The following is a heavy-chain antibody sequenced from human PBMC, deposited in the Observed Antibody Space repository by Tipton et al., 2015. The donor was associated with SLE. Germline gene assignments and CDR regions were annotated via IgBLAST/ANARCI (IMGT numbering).Heavy chain of an antibody. V-gene: IGHV3-23*01. Sequence: GSLRLSCGASGFTFSSFAMNWVRQAPGKGLEWVSGISGSGTSYSADSVKGRFTVSRDNSKNTLYLQINSLRPEDTAVYYCARDPPPYCSSTSCQMIYLDYWGQGTLVTGSS. J-gene: IGHJ4*02. CDR1: GFTFSSFA. CDR2: ISGSGTS. CDR3: ARDPPPYCSSTSCQMIYLDY. D-gene: IGHD2-2*01.